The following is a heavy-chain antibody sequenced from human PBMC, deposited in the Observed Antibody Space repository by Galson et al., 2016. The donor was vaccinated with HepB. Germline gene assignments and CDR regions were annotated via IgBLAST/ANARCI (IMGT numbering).Heavy chain of an antibody. CDR3: ASSYIKYTGGSTMGAS. CDR2: IKEDGSAK. CDR1: GFTFSSYA. V-gene: IGHV3-7*03. J-gene: IGHJ5*02. D-gene: IGHD2-8*02. Sequence: SLRLSCAASGFTFSSYAMSWVRQAPGKGLEWVANIKEDGSAKNYADSVKGRFTMSRDNVEESVYLHMNSLRVEDTAVYYCASSYIKYTGGSTMGASWGQGTLVTVSS.